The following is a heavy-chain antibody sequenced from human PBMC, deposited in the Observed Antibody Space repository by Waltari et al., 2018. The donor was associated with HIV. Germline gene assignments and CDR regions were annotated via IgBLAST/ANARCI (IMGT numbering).Heavy chain of an antibody. CDR1: GGSISSSSYY. V-gene: IGHV4-39*01. J-gene: IGHJ4*02. Sequence: QLQLQESGPGLVKPSETLSLICTVSGGSISSSSYYWGWIRQTPGKGLEWIGSIYYSGSTYYNPSLKSRVTISVDTSKNQFSLKLSSVTAADTAVYYCARPYSSSWYYFDYWGQGTLVTVSS. CDR3: ARPYSSSWYYFDY. CDR2: IYYSGST. D-gene: IGHD6-13*01.